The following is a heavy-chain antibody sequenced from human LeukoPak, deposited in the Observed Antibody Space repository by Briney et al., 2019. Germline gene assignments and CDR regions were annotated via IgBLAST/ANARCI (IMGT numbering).Heavy chain of an antibody. V-gene: IGHV4-4*07. CDR1: GGSISSYY. CDR3: ARPVSLVPAAGWYFDL. D-gene: IGHD2-2*01. J-gene: IGHJ2*01. Sequence: SSETLSLTCTVSGGSISSYYWSWIRQPAGKGLEWIGRIYTSGSTNYNPSLKSRVTMSVDTSKNQFSLKLSSVTAADTAVYYCARPVSLVPAAGWYFDLWGRGTLVTVSS. CDR2: IYTSGST.